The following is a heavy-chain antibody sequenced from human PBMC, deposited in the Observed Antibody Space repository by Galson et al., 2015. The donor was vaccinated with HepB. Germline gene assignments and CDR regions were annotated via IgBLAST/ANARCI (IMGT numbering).Heavy chain of an antibody. Sequence: QVQLQESGPGLVKPSETLSLTCTVSGGSISSYYWSWIRQPPGKGLEWIGYIYYSGSTNYNPSLKSRVTISVDTSKNQFSLKLSSVTAADTAVYYCARDGENCSGGSCYRGWFDPWGQGTLVTVSS. CDR1: GGSISSYY. CDR3: ARDGENCSGGSCYRGWFDP. D-gene: IGHD2-15*01. CDR2: IYYSGST. J-gene: IGHJ5*02. V-gene: IGHV4-59*01.